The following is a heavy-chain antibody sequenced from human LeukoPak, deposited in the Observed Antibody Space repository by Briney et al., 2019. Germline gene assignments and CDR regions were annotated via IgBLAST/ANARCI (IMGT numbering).Heavy chain of an antibody. J-gene: IGHJ4*02. CDR1: GFIFDNYA. CDR2: IRGDENTK. V-gene: IGHV3-43*02. CDR3: AKDIGTGWDLDY. Sequence: PGGSLRLSCAASGFIFDNYAMHWVRQAPGKGPEWLSLIRGDENTKYYTDSVKGRFTISRDNSKSSLYLHMNCLRTEDTALYYCAKDIGTGWDLDYWGQGTLVTVSS. D-gene: IGHD1-26*01.